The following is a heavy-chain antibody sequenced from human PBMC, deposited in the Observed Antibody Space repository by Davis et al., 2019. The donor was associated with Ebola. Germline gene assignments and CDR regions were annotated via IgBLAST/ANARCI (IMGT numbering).Heavy chain of an antibody. Sequence: GESLKISCAASGFTVSSNSMSWVRQAPGKGLEWVSVIYSGGSTYYADSVKGRFTISRDNSKNTLYLQMNSLRAEDTAVYYCAREPVGATILSSFFQHWGQGTLVTVSS. CDR3: AREPVGATILSSFFQH. J-gene: IGHJ1*01. V-gene: IGHV3-66*01. CDR2: IYSGGST. D-gene: IGHD1-26*01. CDR1: GFTVSSNS.